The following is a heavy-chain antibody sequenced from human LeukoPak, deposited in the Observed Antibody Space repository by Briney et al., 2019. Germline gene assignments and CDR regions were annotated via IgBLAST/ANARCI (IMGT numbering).Heavy chain of an antibody. J-gene: IGHJ5*02. CDR3: AKNGEVLSWFDP. CDR2: IDSTSNI. V-gene: IGHV3-21*04. Sequence: GGSLRLSCAVAGFTFSTYTMNWVRQAPGKGLEWVSSIDSTSNIYYADSVKGRFTISRDNSKNTLYLQMNSLRAEDTAVYSCAKNGEVLSWFDPWGQGTLVTVSS. CDR1: GFTFSTYT. D-gene: IGHD3-10*01.